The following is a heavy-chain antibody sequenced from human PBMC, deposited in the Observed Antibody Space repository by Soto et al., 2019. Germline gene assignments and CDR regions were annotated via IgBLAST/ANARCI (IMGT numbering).Heavy chain of an antibody. J-gene: IGHJ3*02. D-gene: IGHD4-17*01. CDR2: IKQGGIEK. CDR3: LVTTSAFDI. V-gene: IGHV3-7*01. Sequence: DVQLVESGGDLAQPGGSLRLSCAASGFTLSNFWVNWVRQAPGKGLEWVANIKQGGIEKNYVDSVKGRFTISRDDTKNSLFLQMNNLRAEDTAVYYCLVTTSAFDIWRRGTTVTVSS. CDR1: GFTLSNFW.